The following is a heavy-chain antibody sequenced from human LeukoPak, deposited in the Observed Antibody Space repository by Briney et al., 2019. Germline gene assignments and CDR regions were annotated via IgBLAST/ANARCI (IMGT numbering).Heavy chain of an antibody. V-gene: IGHV4-38-2*01. CDR3: ARPYFHYSSGPRFDY. J-gene: IGHJ4*02. CDR1: GYSISSGYY. Sequence: PSETLSLTRAVSGYSISSGYYWGWIRQPPGKGLEWIGSIFHSGSTYYNPSLKSRVTISVDTSKNQFSLKLSSVTAADTAVYYCARPYFHYSSGPRFDYWGQGTLVTVSS. D-gene: IGHD6-19*01. CDR2: IFHSGST.